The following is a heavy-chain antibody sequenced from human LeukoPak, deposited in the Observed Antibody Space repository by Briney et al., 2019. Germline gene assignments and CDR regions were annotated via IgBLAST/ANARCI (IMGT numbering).Heavy chain of an antibody. J-gene: IGHJ4*02. CDR3: ARKGEHDGDYDY. V-gene: IGHV1-2*02. Sequence: GASVKVSCKASGYTFTGYFLHWVRQAPGQGLEWMGWILPNTGGTHYAQKFQGRDTVTRDTSISTAYMEVSRLTSDDTAVYYCARKGEHDGDYDYWGQGTLVTVSS. CDR2: ILPNTGGT. D-gene: IGHD4-17*01. CDR1: GYTFTGYF.